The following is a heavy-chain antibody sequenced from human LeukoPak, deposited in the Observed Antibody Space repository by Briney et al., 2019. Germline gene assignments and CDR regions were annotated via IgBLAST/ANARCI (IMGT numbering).Heavy chain of an antibody. D-gene: IGHD3-16*02. CDR3: ATDANDVWGSYRTFDY. CDR1: GYTLTELS. J-gene: IGHJ4*02. Sequence: ASVKVSCKVSGYTLTELSMHWVRQAPGKGLEWMGGFDPEDGETIYAQKFQGRVTMTEDTSTDTAYMELSSLRSEDTAVYYCATDANDVWGSYRTFDYWGQGTLVTVSS. V-gene: IGHV1-24*01. CDR2: FDPEDGET.